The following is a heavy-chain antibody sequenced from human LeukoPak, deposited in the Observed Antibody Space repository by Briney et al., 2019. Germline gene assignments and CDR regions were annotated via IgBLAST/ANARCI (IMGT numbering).Heavy chain of an antibody. Sequence: GGSLRLSCAASGFTFSSYSMNWVRQAPGKGLEWVSYISSSSSTIYYADSVKGRFTISRDNAKNSLYLQMNSLRAEDTAVYYCARDPQQQLVVPYFDYWGQGTLVTVSS. CDR2: ISSSSSTI. CDR1: GFTFSSYS. CDR3: ARDPQQQLVVPYFDY. D-gene: IGHD6-13*01. V-gene: IGHV3-48*04. J-gene: IGHJ4*02.